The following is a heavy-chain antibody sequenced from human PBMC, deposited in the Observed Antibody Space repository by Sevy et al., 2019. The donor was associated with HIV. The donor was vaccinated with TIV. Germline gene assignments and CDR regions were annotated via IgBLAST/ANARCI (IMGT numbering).Heavy chain of an antibody. J-gene: IGHJ4*02. CDR2: FGGSNT. V-gene: IGHV3-23*05. CDR1: ESTFFTLA. Sequence: GGSLSLSCAALESTFFTLALNWFRKAQGKGLEWVSPFGGSNTYYPNSVKGRLPISRDNSKNKLILQMNSLRAEDTAIYYCAKSGSGLSMVRGVIARPFDYWGQGTLVTVSS. D-gene: IGHD3-10*01. CDR3: AKSGSGLSMVRGVIARPFDY.